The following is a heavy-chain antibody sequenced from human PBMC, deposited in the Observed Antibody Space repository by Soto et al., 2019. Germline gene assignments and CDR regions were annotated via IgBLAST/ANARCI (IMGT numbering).Heavy chain of an antibody. J-gene: IGHJ4*02. V-gene: IGHV3-15*01. D-gene: IGHD3-22*01. CDR2: IKSKTDGGTT. Sequence: GGSLRLSCAASGFTFSNAWMSWVRQAPGKGLEWVGRIKSKTDGGTTDYAARVKGRFTISRVDSKNTLYLQMNSLKTEDTAVYYCTTGPVVVITPFDYWGQGTLVTVS. CDR1: GFTFSNAW. CDR3: TTGPVVVITPFDY.